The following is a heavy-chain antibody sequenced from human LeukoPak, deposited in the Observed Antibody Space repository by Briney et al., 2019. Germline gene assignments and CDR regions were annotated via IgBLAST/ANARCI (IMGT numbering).Heavy chain of an antibody. V-gene: IGHV4-61*02. CDR1: GVSISSGSYY. J-gene: IGHJ2*01. CDR3: ARHGYYPHFDL. D-gene: IGHD3-22*01. CDR2: IYTSGST. Sequence: SQTLSLTCTVSGVSISSGSYYWSWIRQPAGKGLEWIGRIYTSGSTNYNPSLKSRVTISVDTSKNQFSLKLSSVTAADTAVYYCARHGYYPHFDLWGRGTLATVSS.